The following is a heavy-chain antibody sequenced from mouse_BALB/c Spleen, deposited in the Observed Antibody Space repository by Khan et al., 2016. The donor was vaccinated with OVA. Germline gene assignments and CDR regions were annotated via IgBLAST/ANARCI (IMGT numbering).Heavy chain of an antibody. CDR3: TRDGNYAHWYFDV. J-gene: IGHJ1*01. D-gene: IGHD2-1*01. Sequence: EVELVESGGYLVKPGGSLKLSCAASGFTFSSYTMSWVRQTPEKRLEWVATISSGGSYTYYPDSVKGRFTISRDNAKNTLYLQMSSLKSEDTAMYYCTRDGNYAHWYFDVWGAGTTVTVSS. CDR2: ISSGGSYT. V-gene: IGHV5-6-4*01. CDR1: GFTFSSYT.